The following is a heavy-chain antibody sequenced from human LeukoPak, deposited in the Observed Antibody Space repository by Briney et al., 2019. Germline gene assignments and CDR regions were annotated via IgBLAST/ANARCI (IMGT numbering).Heavy chain of an antibody. Sequence: GGSLRLSCAASAFTFSAYGMSWVRQTPGKGLEWVSRVSASGGRTYYADSVKGRFTISRDNSKNTMSLQMNNLRADDTAVYYCAKSYASGSFYDYWGQGTLVTVSS. CDR2: VSASGGRT. J-gene: IGHJ4*02. CDR1: AFTFSAYG. V-gene: IGHV3-23*01. D-gene: IGHD3-10*01. CDR3: AKSYASGSFYDY.